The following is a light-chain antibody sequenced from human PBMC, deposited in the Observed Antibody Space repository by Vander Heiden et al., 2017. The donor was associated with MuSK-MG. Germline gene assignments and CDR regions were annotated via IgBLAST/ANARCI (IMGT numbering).Light chain of an antibody. V-gene: IGKV3-20*01. CDR2: GAS. CDR1: QSVSSSY. Sequence: EIVLTQSPGTLYLSPGERATLSCRGSQSVSSSYLAWYQQKPGQAPRLLIYGASSRATGIPDRFSGSGSGTDFTLTISRLEPEDVAVYYCQQYGSSPLYTFGQGTKVESK. J-gene: IGKJ2*01. CDR3: QQYGSSPLYT.